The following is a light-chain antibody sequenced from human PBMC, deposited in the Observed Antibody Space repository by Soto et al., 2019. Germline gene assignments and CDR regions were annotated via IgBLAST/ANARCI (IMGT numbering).Light chain of an antibody. Sequence: DFQMTPSPSTLSASVGDRVTITCRASQNIRSRLAWFQQKPGKAPKLLIYDASSLESGVPQSFSGSGSGTEFTLTISSLQTDDFSTYYCQHYHSYWTCGQGTKVDIK. CDR1: QNIRSR. CDR3: QHYHSYWT. J-gene: IGKJ1*01. V-gene: IGKV1-5*01. CDR2: DAS.